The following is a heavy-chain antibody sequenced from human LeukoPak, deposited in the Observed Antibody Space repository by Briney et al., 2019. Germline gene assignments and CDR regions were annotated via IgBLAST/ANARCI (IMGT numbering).Heavy chain of an antibody. V-gene: IGHV4-39*01. D-gene: IGHD4-17*01. CDR3: ARHDNSDHGDPYWFDP. CDR2: VLYIGTT. CDR1: GGSIISSISY. J-gene: IGHJ5*02. Sequence: SETLSLTSTLSGGSIISSISYWACIRQSPRKGLDCIGSVLYIGTTHYDPSLNRRASISVDTSKNQFSLRLSSVTAADTAVYYCARHDNSDHGDPYWFDPWGQGILVTVSS.